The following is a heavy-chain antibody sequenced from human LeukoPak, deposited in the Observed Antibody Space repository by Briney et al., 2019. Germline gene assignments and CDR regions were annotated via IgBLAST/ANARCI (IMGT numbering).Heavy chain of an antibody. V-gene: IGHV4-59*01. D-gene: IGHD3-22*01. CDR1: GGSISNYY. CDR2: IYYSGST. Sequence: PSETLSLTCTVSGGSISNYYWSWIRQPPGKGLEWIGYIYYSGSTNYNPSLKSRVTISVDTSKNQFSLKLRSVTAADTAVYYCARDLNYYDSSGYYSRWFDPWGQGTLVTVSS. J-gene: IGHJ5*02. CDR3: ARDLNYYDSSGYYSRWFDP.